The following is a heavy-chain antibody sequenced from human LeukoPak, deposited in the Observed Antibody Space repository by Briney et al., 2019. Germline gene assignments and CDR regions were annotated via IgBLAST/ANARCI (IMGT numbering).Heavy chain of an antibody. CDR3: ARVRGYDTSDYDY. CDR1: GFSFSRHA. Sequence: GGSLRLSCAATGFSFSRHAMSWVRQAPGKGLVWVSRINSAGTSTTYADSVKGRFTISRDNAKNTLFLQMNSLRAEDTAVYYCARVRGYDTSDYDYWGQGTLVTVSS. V-gene: IGHV3-74*01. J-gene: IGHJ4*02. D-gene: IGHD3-22*01. CDR2: INSAGTST.